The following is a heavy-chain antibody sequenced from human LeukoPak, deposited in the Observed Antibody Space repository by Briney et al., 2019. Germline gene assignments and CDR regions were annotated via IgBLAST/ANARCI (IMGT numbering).Heavy chain of an antibody. Sequence: PGGSLRLSCAASGFTFSSYAMSWVRQAPGKGLEWVSAISGSGGSTYYADSVKGRFTISRDNAKNSLYLQMNSLRAEDTAVYYCARVGVAAAGYYYYYYYMDVWGKGTTVTVSS. CDR3: ARVGVAAAGYYYYYYYMDV. CDR1: GFTFSSYA. V-gene: IGHV3-23*01. J-gene: IGHJ6*03. CDR2: ISGSGGST. D-gene: IGHD6-13*01.